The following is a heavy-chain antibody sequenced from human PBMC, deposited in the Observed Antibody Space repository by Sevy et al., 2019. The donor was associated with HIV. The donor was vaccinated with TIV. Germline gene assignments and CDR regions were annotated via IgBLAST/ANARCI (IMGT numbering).Heavy chain of an antibody. CDR2: IYPGDSDT. J-gene: IGHJ6*02. Sequence: GESLKISCKGSGYRFTDYWIAWVRQRPGKGLEWMGIIYPGDSDTIYSPSFRGQVTISVDKSITTTYLSWRTMKASDIGIYYCARGAISTLPLYSYSGWDIWGQGTTVTVSS. D-gene: IGHD3-3*02. CDR1: GYRFTDYW. V-gene: IGHV5-51*01. CDR3: ARGAISTLPLYSYSGWDI.